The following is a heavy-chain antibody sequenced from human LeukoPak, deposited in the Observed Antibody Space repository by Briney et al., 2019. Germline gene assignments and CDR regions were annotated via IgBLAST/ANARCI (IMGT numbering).Heavy chain of an antibody. CDR2: ISDSGGRT. CDR3: AKRGVVIRVILVGFHKEAFYFDS. CDR1: GITLSNYG. J-gene: IGHJ4*02. V-gene: IGHV3-23*01. D-gene: IGHD3-22*01. Sequence: GGSPRLSCAVSGITLSNYGMSWVRQAPGKGLEWVAGISDSGGRTNYADSVKGRFTISRDNPKNTLYLQMNSLRAEDTAVYFCAKRGVVIRVILVGFHKEAFYFDSWGQGALVTVSS.